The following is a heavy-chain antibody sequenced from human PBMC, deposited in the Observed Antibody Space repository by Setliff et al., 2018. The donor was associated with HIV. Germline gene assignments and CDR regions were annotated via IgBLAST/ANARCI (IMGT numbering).Heavy chain of an antibody. CDR3: ARGFYGDYYFDY. J-gene: IGHJ4*02. V-gene: IGHV5-10-1*01. D-gene: IGHD4-17*01. CDR2: IDPSNSNT. Sequence: GESLKISCKGSGYSFTSYWISWVRQMPGKGLEWMGRIDPSNSNTNYSPSFQGHVTVSADKSISTAYLQWSSLKASDTAMYYCARGFYGDYYFDYWGQGTLVTVSS. CDR1: GYSFTSYW.